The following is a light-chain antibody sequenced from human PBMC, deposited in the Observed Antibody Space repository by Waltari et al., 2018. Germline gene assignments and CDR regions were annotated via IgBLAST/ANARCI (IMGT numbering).Light chain of an antibody. J-gene: IGKJ4*01. CDR2: GAS. CDR1: QRVSSNY. Sequence: EIVLTQSPGSLSLSPRERATLSCRASQRVSSNYLAWYQQKPGQAPRLLIYGASTRATGIPDRFSGSGSGTDFTLTITRLEPEECAVYYCQQYASSPLTFGGGTKVEIK. V-gene: IGKV3-20*01. CDR3: QQYASSPLT.